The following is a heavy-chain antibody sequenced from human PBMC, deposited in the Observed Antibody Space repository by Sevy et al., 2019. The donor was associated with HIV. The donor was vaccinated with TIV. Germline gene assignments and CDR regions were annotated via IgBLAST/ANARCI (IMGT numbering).Heavy chain of an antibody. D-gene: IGHD3-10*01. CDR3: ARGIFGSGSRLGLGY. J-gene: IGHJ4*02. Sequence: GGSLRHSCVASGFTFSNNWMTWVRQAPGKGLQWVANIKQDGSEKYFVDSVKGRFTISRDNAKNSLYLQMSSLRVEDTAVYYCARGIFGSGSRLGLGYWGQGTLVTVSS. CDR2: IKQDGSEK. CDR1: GFTFSNNW. V-gene: IGHV3-7*01.